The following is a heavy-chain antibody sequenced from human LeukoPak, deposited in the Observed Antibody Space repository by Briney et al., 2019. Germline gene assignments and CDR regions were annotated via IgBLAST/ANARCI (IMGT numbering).Heavy chain of an antibody. Sequence: GGCLILSCTVAGLTVTSTHMDWVRQAPGKGPEWVALIYDDGGTVYADSVKGRFTISRDNSKNMVYLQMNSLRPEDSAVYYCARDRAGRRSSWVEFDLWGQGTLVTVSS. CDR3: ARDRAGRRSSWVEFDL. V-gene: IGHV3-53*05. D-gene: IGHD3-10*01. J-gene: IGHJ5*02. CDR1: GLTVTSTH. CDR2: IYDDGGT.